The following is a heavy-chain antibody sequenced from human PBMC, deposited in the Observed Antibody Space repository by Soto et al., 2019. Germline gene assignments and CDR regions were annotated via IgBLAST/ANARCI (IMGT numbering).Heavy chain of an antibody. J-gene: IGHJ4*02. D-gene: IGHD3-22*01. CDR2: IVVGSGNT. CDR1: GFTFITST. V-gene: IGHV1-58*01. Sequence: SVKVSCKASGFTFITSTVQWVRQARGQPLEWLGWIVVGSGNTIYAQNFQERVTFTRDESTSTAYMELSSLRFEDTGVYYCAREGWYYDSSALRRTHYFDYWGQGTLVTVSS. CDR3: AREGWYYDSSALRRTHYFDY.